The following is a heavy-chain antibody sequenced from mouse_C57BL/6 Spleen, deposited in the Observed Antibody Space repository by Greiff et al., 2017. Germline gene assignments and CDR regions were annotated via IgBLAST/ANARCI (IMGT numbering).Heavy chain of an antibody. D-gene: IGHD1-1*01. V-gene: IGHV1-18*01. Sequence: EVQLQESGPELVKPGASVKIPCKASGYTFTDYNMDWVKQSHGKSLEWIGDINPNNGGTIYNQKFKGKATLTVDKSSSTADMELRSLTSEDTAVYYCARGPDYYGSSYYAMDYWGQGTSVTVSS. CDR2: INPNNGGT. CDR1: GYTFTDYN. J-gene: IGHJ4*01. CDR3: ARGPDYYGSSYYAMDY.